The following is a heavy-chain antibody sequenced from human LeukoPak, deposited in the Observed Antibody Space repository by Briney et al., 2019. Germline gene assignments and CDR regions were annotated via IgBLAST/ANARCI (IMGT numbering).Heavy chain of an antibody. CDR2: IYHSGST. D-gene: IGHD2-2*01. V-gene: IGHV4-38-2*01. Sequence: SETLSLTCAVSGYSISSGYYCGWIRQPPGKGLEWIGSIYHSGSTYYNPSPKSRVTISVDTSKNQFSLKLSSVTAADTAVYYCARQYRPWIFDYWGQGTLVTVSS. J-gene: IGHJ4*02. CDR1: GYSISSGYY. CDR3: ARQYRPWIFDY.